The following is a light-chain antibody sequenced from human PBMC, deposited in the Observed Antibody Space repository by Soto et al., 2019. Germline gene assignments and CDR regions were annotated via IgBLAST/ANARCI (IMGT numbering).Light chain of an antibody. CDR3: ISYTSRNALV. V-gene: IGLV2-18*02. J-gene: IGLJ3*02. CDR2: EVT. Sequence: QSALTQPPSVSGSPGQSVTISCIGTSSDVGSYNRVSWYQQSPGTAPKLIIYEVTNRPSGVADRFSGSESGNTASLTISGLQAEDEADYYCISYTSRNALVFGGGTKLTVL. CDR1: SSDVGSYNR.